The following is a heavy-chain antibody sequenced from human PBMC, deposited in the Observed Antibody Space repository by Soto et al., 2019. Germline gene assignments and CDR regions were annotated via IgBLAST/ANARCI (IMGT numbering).Heavy chain of an antibody. V-gene: IGHV4-59*12. CDR3: SISRASPFPLYN. Sequence: ASETLSLTCTVSGGSISSYYWSWIRQPPGKGLEWIGYIYYSGSTNYNPSLKSRVTISVDKSKNQFSLKLSSVTAADTAVYYCSISRASPFPLYNWGQGTLVTVSS. J-gene: IGHJ4*02. CDR1: GGSISSYY. CDR2: IYYSGST.